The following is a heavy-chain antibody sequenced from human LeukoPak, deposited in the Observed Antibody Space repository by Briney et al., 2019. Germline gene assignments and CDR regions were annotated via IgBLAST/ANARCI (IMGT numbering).Heavy chain of an antibody. CDR3: AGPNFYSLDV. D-gene: IGHD2-21*02. CDR2: IHYSGTT. CDR1: GSSVSGSGYY. J-gene: IGHJ6*04. V-gene: IGHV4-39*01. Sequence: SETLSLTCTVSGSSVSGSGYYRAWIRQPPGKGLEWLGNIHYSGTTYYNPSLKSRVTMSVDTSKNQFSLKLSSVTAADTAVYYCAGPNFYSLDVWGKGTTVTVSS.